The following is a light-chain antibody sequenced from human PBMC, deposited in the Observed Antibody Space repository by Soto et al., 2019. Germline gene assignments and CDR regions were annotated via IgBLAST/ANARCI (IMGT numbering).Light chain of an antibody. CDR3: QSYDSSLSGWV. Sequence: QSALTQPPSVSGAPGQRVTISCTGSSSNIGSGYGVHWYHQRPGAAPKLLIYVNTNRPSGVPDRFSGSQSGTSASLVITGLQAEDEADYYCQSYDSSLSGWVFGGGTQLTVL. V-gene: IGLV1-40*01. CDR1: SSNIGSGYG. J-gene: IGLJ3*02. CDR2: VNT.